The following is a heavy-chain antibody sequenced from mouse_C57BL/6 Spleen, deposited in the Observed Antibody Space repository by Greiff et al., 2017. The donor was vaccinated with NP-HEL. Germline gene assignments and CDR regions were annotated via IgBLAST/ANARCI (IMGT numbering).Heavy chain of an antibody. CDR2: INPNNGGT. CDR3: ASGVDYGPYYYAMDY. V-gene: IGHV1-22*01. CDR1: GYTFTDYN. J-gene: IGHJ4*01. D-gene: IGHD2-4*01. Sequence: VQLQQSGPELVKPGASVKMSCKASGYTFTDYNMHWVKQSHGKSLEWIGYINPNNGGTSYNQKFKGKATLTVNKSSSTAYMELRSLTSDDSAVYYFASGVDYGPYYYAMDYWGQGTSVTVSS.